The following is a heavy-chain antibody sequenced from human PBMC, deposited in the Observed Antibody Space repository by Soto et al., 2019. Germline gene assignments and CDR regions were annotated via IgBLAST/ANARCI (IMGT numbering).Heavy chain of an antibody. Sequence: SETLSLTCAVYGGSFSGYYWSWIRQPPGKGLEWIGEINHSGSTNYNPSLKSRVTISVDTSKNQFSLRLSSVTAADTAVYYCARMFKVVTALYYYYYGMDVWGQGTTVTVSS. CDR2: INHSGST. CDR1: GGSFSGYY. CDR3: ARMFKVVTALYYYYYGMDV. V-gene: IGHV4-34*01. J-gene: IGHJ6*02. D-gene: IGHD2-21*02.